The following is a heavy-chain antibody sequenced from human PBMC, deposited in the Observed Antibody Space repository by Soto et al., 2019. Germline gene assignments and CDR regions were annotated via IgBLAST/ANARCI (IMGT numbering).Heavy chain of an antibody. CDR1: GYTFTNNY. CDR2: INPNGAST. Sequence: QVQLVQSGAEVMKPGASVKISCKTSGYTFTNNYINWVRQAPGQGLEWVGLINPNGASTTYAQTFQGRVTMPRDTSTSTGYMELSSLRSDDTAVYYCARVYGLVKHDDFWSGYYDYWGQGTLVTVSS. V-gene: IGHV1-46*01. CDR3: ARVYGLVKHDDFWSGYYDY. D-gene: IGHD3-3*01. J-gene: IGHJ4*02.